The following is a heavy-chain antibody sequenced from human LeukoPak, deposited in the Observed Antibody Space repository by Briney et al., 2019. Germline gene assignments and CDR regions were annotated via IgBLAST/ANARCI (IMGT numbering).Heavy chain of an antibody. CDR3: ARDIERISSSPGYYFDY. D-gene: IGHD6-6*01. V-gene: IGHV3-30-3*01. CDR2: ISYDGSNK. J-gene: IGHJ4*02. Sequence: PGGSLRLSCAASGFTFSSYAMRWVRQAPGKGLEWVAVISYDGSNKYYADSVKGRFTISRDNSKNTLYLQMNSLRAEDTAAYYCARDIERISSSPGYYFDYWGQGTLVTVSS. CDR1: GFTFSSYA.